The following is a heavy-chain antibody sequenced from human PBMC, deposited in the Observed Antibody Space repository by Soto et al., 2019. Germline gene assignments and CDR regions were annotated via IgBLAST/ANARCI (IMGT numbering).Heavy chain of an antibody. CDR3: ARVVYDYIWGSYSH. J-gene: IGHJ4*02. D-gene: IGHD3-16*01. CDR2: IIPSFGTA. Sequence: QVQLVQSGAEVKKPGSSVKVSCKASGGTFSRYAISWVRQAPGQGPEWMGGIIPSFGTANYAQKFQGRVTVTADEPTSTAYMELRSLTHEDTAVYYCARVVYDYIWGSYSHWGQGTLVTVSS. V-gene: IGHV1-69*01. CDR1: GGTFSRYA.